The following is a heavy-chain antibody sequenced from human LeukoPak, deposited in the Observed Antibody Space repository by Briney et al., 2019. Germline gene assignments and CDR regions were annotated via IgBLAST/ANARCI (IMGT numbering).Heavy chain of an antibody. CDR1: GGSISSYY. J-gene: IGHJ6*02. CDR3: ARDGHIITGTTSRCYYGMDV. CDR2: IYYSGST. V-gene: IGHV4-59*01. D-gene: IGHD1-7*01. Sequence: SETLSLTCTVSGGSISSYYWSWIRQPPGKGLEWIGYIYYSGSTNYNPSLKSRVTISVDTSKNQFSLKLSSVTAADTAVYYCARDGHIITGTTSRCYYGMDVWGQGTTVTVSS.